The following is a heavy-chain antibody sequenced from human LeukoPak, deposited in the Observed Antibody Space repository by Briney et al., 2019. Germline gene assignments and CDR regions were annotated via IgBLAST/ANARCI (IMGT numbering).Heavy chain of an antibody. J-gene: IGHJ4*02. CDR3: ARDSGFSGTQRGEY. CDR2: ISYDGSNK. CDR1: GFTFSSYA. Sequence: GGSLRLSCAASGFTFSSYAIHWVRQAPGKGLEWVAVISYDGSNKYYADSVKGRFTISRDNSKNTLYLQMNSLRAEDTAVYYCARDSGFSGTQRGEYWGQGTLVTVSS. D-gene: IGHD3/OR15-3a*01. V-gene: IGHV3-30*04.